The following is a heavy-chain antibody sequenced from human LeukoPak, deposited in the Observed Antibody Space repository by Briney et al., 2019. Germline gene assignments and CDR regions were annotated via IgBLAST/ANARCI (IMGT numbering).Heavy chain of an antibody. J-gene: IGHJ4*02. Sequence: SESLSLTCTVSGGSISSSSDYWGWIRQPPGKGLEWIGSIYYSGSAYYNPSLKSRVTISVDTSKNQFSLKLSSVTAAVTAVYYCARLQRWELPRIDYWGQGTLVTVSS. V-gene: IGHV4-39*01. CDR3: ARLQRWELPRIDY. CDR1: GGSISSSSDY. D-gene: IGHD1-26*01. CDR2: IYYSGSA.